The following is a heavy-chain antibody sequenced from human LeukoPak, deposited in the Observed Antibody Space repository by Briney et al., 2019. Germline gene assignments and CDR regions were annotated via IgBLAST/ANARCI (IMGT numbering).Heavy chain of an antibody. CDR3: ARARYGYFGY. CDR2: IYTSGST. V-gene: IGHV4-61*02. Sequence: SQTLSLTCTASGGSISSGSYYWSWIRQPAGKGLEWIGRIYTSGSTNYNPSLKSRVTISVDTSKNQFSLKLSSVTAADTAVYYCARARYGYFGYWGQGTLVTVSS. CDR1: GGSISSGSYY. J-gene: IGHJ4*02. D-gene: IGHD5-18*01.